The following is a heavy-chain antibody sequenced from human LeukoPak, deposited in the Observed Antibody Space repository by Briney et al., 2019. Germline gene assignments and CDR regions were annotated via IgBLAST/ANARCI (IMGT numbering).Heavy chain of an antibody. D-gene: IGHD3-10*01. CDR1: GFTFSSYW. CDR3: ARARVPQARSPFDY. CDR2: IKQDGSEK. V-gene: IGHV3-7*01. Sequence: GGSLRLSCAASGFTFSSYWMSWVRQAPGKGLEWVANIKQDGSEKYYGDSVEGRFTISRDNAKNSLYLQMNSLRAEDTAVYYCARARVPQARSPFDYWGQGTLVTVSS. J-gene: IGHJ4*02.